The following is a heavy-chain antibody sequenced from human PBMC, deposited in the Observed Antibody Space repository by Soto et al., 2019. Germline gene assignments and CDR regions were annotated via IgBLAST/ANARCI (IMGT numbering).Heavy chain of an antibody. J-gene: IGHJ1*01. V-gene: IGHV4-59*01. CDR1: GGSISSYY. Sequence: SETLSLTCTVSGGSISSYYWSWIRQPPGKGLEWIGYIYYSGSTNYNPSLKSRVTISVDTSKNQFSLKLSSVTAADTAVYYCASGAGGGIPTAAYFQHWGQGTLVTVSS. CDR2: IYYSGST. D-gene: IGHD2-15*01. CDR3: ASGAGGGIPTAAYFQH.